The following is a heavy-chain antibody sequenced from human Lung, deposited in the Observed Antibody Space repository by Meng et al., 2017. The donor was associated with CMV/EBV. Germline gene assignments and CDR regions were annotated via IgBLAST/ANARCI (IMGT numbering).Heavy chain of an antibody. CDR1: GYTFTSYG. V-gene: IGHV1-18*01. CDR3: ARGVVIAVAGTGVDY. CDR2: ISAYNGNT. Sequence: SXXVSXXASGYTFTSYGISWVRQAPGQGLQGMGWISAYNGNTNYAQKLQGRVTMTTDTSTSTAYMELRSLRSDDTAVYYCARGVVIAVAGTGVDYWGQGTXVTVSS. D-gene: IGHD6-19*01. J-gene: IGHJ4*02.